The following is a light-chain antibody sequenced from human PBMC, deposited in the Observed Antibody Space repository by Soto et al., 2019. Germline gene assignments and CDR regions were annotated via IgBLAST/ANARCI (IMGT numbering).Light chain of an antibody. CDR3: QQLNSYPLT. J-gene: IGKJ3*01. V-gene: IGKV1-9*01. CDR1: QGISSY. Sequence: IQLTQSPSSLSASVGDRVTITCRASQGISSYLAWYQQKPGKAPKLLIYAASTLEIGVPSRFSGSGSGTDFTLTISSLRPEDFATYYCQQLNSYPLTFGPGAKVDIK. CDR2: AAS.